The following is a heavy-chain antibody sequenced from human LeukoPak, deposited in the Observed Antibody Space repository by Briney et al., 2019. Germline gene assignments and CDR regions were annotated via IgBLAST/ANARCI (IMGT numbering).Heavy chain of an antibody. J-gene: IGHJ4*02. CDR1: GFTFSNYW. Sequence: GGSLRLSCAASGFTFSNYWMSWVRQAPGKGLEWGANIKQDGSEKYYVNSVKGRFTISRDNAKNSLYLQMNSLRAEDTAIYFCAREDDWNYEDYWGQGTLVTVSS. V-gene: IGHV3-7*01. D-gene: IGHD1-7*01. CDR2: IKQDGSEK. CDR3: AREDDWNYEDY.